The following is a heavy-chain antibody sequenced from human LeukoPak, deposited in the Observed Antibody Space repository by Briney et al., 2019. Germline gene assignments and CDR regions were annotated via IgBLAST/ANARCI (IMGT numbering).Heavy chain of an antibody. CDR1: GFTFSSYS. J-gene: IGHJ4*02. V-gene: IGHV3-21*01. Sequence: PGGSLRLSCAASGFTFSSYSMNWVRQAPGKGLEWVSCINTYSSTIYYTDSVKGRFTISRDNAKNSLYLQMDSLRAEDTAVYYCARPIQHGDKGALDYWGQGTVVTVSS. CDR2: INTYSSTI. D-gene: IGHD4-23*01. CDR3: ARPIQHGDKGALDY.